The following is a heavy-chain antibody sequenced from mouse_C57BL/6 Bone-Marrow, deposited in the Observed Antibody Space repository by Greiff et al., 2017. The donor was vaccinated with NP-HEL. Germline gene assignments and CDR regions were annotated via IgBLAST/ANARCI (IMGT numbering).Heavy chain of an antibody. CDR2: IRSKSNNYAT. J-gene: IGHJ3*01. Sequence: EVQLVESGGGLVQPKGSLKLSCAASGFSFNTYAMNWVRQAPGQGLEWVARIRSKSNNYATYYADSVKDRFTISRDASESMLYLQMNNLKTEDTAMYYCVRSSFAYWGQGTLVTVSA. D-gene: IGHD6-1*01. CDR3: VRSSFAY. CDR1: GFSFNTYA. V-gene: IGHV10-1*01.